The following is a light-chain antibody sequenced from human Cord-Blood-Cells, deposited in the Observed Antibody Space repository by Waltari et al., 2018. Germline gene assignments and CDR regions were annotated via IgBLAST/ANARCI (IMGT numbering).Light chain of an antibody. V-gene: IGLV2-14*01. CDR3: SSYTSSSTYV. CDR1: SSDVGGYNY. J-gene: IGLJ1*01. Sequence: QSALTQPASVSGSPGQSITISCTGTSSDVGGYNYVSWYHQHPGKAPKLMIYVVSNRPSGVSNRFSGSKSGNTASLTISGLQAEDEADYYCSSYTSSSTYVFGTGTKVTVL. CDR2: VVS.